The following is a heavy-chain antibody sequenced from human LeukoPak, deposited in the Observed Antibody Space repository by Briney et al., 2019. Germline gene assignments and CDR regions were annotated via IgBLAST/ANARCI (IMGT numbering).Heavy chain of an antibody. CDR2: IRSKANSYAT. V-gene: IGHV3-73*01. D-gene: IGHD3-10*01. CDR3: TRSAELLWFGEYLSN. CDR1: GFTFSGSA. Sequence: PGGSLRLSCAASGFTFSGSAMHWVRQASGKGLEWVGRIRSKANSYATAYAASVKGRLPISRDDSKNTAYLQMNSLKTEDTAVYYCTRSAELLWFGEYLSNWGRGTLVTVPS. J-gene: IGHJ4*02.